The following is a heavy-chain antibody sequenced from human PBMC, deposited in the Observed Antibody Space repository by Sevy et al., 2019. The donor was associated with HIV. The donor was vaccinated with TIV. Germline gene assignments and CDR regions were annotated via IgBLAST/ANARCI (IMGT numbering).Heavy chain of an antibody. J-gene: IGHJ3*02. D-gene: IGHD3-22*01. Sequence: GGSLRLSCAASGFTFSSYSMNWVRQAPGKGLEWVSSISSSSSYIYYADSVKGRFTISRDNAKNSLYLQMNGLRAEDTAVYYCASGSPLPYYYDSSGYNSDDAFDIWGQGTMVTVSS. V-gene: IGHV3-21*01. CDR2: ISSSSSYI. CDR3: ASGSPLPYYYDSSGYNSDDAFDI. CDR1: GFTFSSYS.